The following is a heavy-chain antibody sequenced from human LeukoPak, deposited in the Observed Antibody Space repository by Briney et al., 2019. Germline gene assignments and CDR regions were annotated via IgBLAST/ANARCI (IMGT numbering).Heavy chain of an antibody. CDR2: IFRDDTT. D-gene: IGHD3-22*01. Sequence: TGGSLRLSCAASGFTVSNSFMSWVRQAPGKGLEWVSVIFRDDTTYYADSVKGRFTISRDNSKNTLYLQMSSLRAEDTAVYYCARAAYDSGSYIVNHDYWGQGTLVTVSS. CDR1: GFTVSNSF. V-gene: IGHV3-53*01. J-gene: IGHJ4*02. CDR3: ARAAYDSGSYIVNHDY.